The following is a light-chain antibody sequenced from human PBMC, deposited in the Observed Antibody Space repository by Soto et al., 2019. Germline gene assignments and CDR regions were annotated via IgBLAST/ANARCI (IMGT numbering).Light chain of an antibody. CDR3: CSYAGSSTLV. CDR2: EGS. CDR1: SSDVGSYKF. J-gene: IGLJ2*01. V-gene: IGLV2-23*01. Sequence: QSALTQPASVSGSPGQSITISCTGTSSDVGSYKFVSWYQQHPVKAPKLMIYEGSKRPSGVSNRFSGSKSGNTASLPISGLQAEDEADYYCCSYAGSSTLVFGGGTKLTVL.